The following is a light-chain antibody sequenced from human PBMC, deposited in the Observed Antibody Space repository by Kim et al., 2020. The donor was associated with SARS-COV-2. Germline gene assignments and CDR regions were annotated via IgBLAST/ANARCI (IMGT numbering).Light chain of an antibody. J-gene: IGLJ1*01. CDR1: TSNIGSNS. Sequence: GQSVTMSCSGNTSNIGSNSDNGYQQRPGTAPRLHIYANDQRPPGVPDRFSGSKSGTSASLSISRLQSEDEADYYCAAWDDTPNDYVFGSGTKVTVL. CDR3: AAWDDTPNDYV. V-gene: IGLV1-44*01. CDR2: AND.